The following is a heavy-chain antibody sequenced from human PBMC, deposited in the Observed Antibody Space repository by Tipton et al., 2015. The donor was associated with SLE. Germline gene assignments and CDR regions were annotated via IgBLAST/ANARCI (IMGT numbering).Heavy chain of an antibody. CDR3: ARLSTGDYYMDV. CDR2: IYYSGST. J-gene: IGHJ6*03. Sequence: TLSLTCAVYGGSFSGYYWSWIRQPPGKGLEWIGYIYYSGSTYHNPSLKSRVTISVDTSKNQFSLKLSSVTAADTAVYYCARLSTGDYYMDVWGKGTTVTVSS. D-gene: IGHD2-8*02. CDR1: GGSFSGYY. V-gene: IGHV4-34*01.